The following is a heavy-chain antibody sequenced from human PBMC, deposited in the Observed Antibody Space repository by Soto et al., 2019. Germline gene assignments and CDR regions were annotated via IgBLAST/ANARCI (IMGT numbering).Heavy chain of an antibody. J-gene: IGHJ1*01. CDR3: AREWFGEYF. D-gene: IGHD3-10*01. V-gene: IGHV3-48*01. CDR1: GFTFRRYS. CDR2: IGTTFDYI. Sequence: EVQLVESGGALAQPGGSLRLSCAASGFTFRRYSMTWFRQAPGKGLEWVSYIGTTFDYIFYADSVRGRSTISRDNAKNSLYLQMNSLRVEDTAVYYCAREWFGEYFWGQGTLVTVSS.